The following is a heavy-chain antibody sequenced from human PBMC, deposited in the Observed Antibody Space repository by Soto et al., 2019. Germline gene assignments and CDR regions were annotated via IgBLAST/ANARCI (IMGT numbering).Heavy chain of an antibody. CDR2: IYHSGST. V-gene: IGHV4-4*02. J-gene: IGHJ5*02. CDR3: ARDQLEGNWFDP. D-gene: IGHD1-1*01. Sequence: TSETLCLTCAVSGGSISSSNWWSWVRQPPGKGLEWIGEIYHSGSTLYNPSLKSRVTISVDKSKNQFSLKLTSVTAADTAVYYCARDQLEGNWFDPWGQGTLVTVSS. CDR1: GGSISSSNW.